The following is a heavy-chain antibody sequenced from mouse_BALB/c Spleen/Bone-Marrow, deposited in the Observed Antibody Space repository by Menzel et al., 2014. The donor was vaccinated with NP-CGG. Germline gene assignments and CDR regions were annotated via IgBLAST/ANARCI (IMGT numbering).Heavy chain of an antibody. J-gene: IGHJ4*01. CDR1: GFTFTSYW. Sequence: QVQLQQSGAELVKPGASVKLSCMASGFTFTSYWIHWVKQRPGQGPEWIGEINPSNGRTNYNEKFKSKATLTDDKSSSTAYMQLRSLTSEDSAVYYCARDGNYRDAMDYWGQGTPLTASS. CDR3: ARDGNYRDAMDY. D-gene: IGHD2-1*01. CDR2: INPSNGRT. V-gene: IGHV1S81*02.